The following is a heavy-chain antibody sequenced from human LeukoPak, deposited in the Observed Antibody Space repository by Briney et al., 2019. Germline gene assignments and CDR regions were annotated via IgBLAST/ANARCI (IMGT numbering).Heavy chain of an antibody. CDR1: GFSFSDAW. D-gene: IGHD3-16*01. CDR2: IKIKTDGGTT. Sequence: GGSLRLSCAASGFSFSDAWMIWVRQAPGKGLEWVGRIKIKTDGGTTDYAAPVKGRFTISRDDSKNMLYLQMNSLKTEDTAVYYCTTADDYVSNYFDYWGQGTLVTVSS. J-gene: IGHJ4*02. V-gene: IGHV3-15*01. CDR3: TTADDYVSNYFDY.